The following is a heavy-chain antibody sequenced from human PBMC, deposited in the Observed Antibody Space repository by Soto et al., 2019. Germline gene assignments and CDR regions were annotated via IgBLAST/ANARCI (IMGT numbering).Heavy chain of an antibody. Sequence: EVQLVESGGALVQPGGSLRLSCAASGFTVSSNYMNWVRQAPGNGLEWVSVIYTGGLTSYADSVKGRFIISRDRSKNTLYLQMNSLRIEDTAVYYCARTIGGASSLYFDSWGQGTLVSVSS. CDR3: ARTIGGASSLYFDS. CDR1: GFTVSSNY. CDR2: IYTGGLT. V-gene: IGHV3-66*01. J-gene: IGHJ4*02. D-gene: IGHD2-15*01.